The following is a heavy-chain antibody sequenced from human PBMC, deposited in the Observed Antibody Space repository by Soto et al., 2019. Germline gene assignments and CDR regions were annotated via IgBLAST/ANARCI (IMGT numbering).Heavy chain of an antibody. V-gene: IGHV4-30-4*01. D-gene: IGHD3-3*01. CDR3: ASRLLESIDY. CDR2: IYYSGST. J-gene: IGHJ4*02. CDR1: GGSIRSGDYY. Sequence: SETQSLTCTVSGGSIRSGDYYWSWIRQPPGKGLEWIGYIYYSGSTYYNPSLKSRVTISVDTSKNQFSLKLSSVTAADTAVYYCASRLLESIDYWGQGTLVTVSS.